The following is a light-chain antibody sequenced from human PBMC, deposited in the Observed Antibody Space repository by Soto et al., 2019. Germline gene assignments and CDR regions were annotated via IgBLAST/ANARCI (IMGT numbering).Light chain of an antibody. CDR3: ATWDGSLSAYV. J-gene: IGLJ1*01. CDR1: SSNIGSNT. V-gene: IGLV1-44*01. CDR2: SNI. Sequence: SVLTQSPSSSGTPGQWVTISCSGSSSNIGSNTVDWYQHFPGTAPKLLIYSNIKRPSGVPDRFSGSKSFTSASLAIRGLQSEDEADYFCATWDGSLSAYVFGTGNKAT.